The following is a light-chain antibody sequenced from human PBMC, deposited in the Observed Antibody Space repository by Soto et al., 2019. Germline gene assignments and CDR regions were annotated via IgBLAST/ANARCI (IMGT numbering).Light chain of an antibody. V-gene: IGKV3-15*01. Sequence: EVVMTQSPATLSLSPGERATLSCRASQSVSSNLVWYQQKPGQAPRLLIYDSSTRATGIPARFSGSGSGTEFTLTISSLQSEDFALYFCQQWNHWPYTFGHWTKLEIK. CDR1: QSVSSN. J-gene: IGKJ2*01. CDR3: QQWNHWPYT. CDR2: DSS.